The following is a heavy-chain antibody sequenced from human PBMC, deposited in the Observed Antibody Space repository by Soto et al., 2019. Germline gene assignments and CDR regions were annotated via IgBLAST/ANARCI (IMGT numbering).Heavy chain of an antibody. Sequence: ASVKVSCTASGGTFSSYIISWVRQAPGQGLEWMGRIIPILGITNYAQKFQGRVTITADKSTSTAYMELSSLRSEDTAVYYCARGLQGGPKNAFDIWGQGTMVTVSS. J-gene: IGHJ3*02. D-gene: IGHD2-15*01. CDR2: IIPILGIT. CDR1: GGTFSSYI. CDR3: ARGLQGGPKNAFDI. V-gene: IGHV1-69*02.